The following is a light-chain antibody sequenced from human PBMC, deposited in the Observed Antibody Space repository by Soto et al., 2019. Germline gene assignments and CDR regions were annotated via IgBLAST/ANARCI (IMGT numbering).Light chain of an antibody. J-gene: IGLJ3*02. V-gene: IGLV1-44*01. CDR3: TTWHVSMNCWV. Sequence: QSVLTQPPSASGTPGQRVTISCSGSSSNIGSINVNWYQQFPGTAPKLLMFSNNQRPSGVPDRFSGSKSGTSASLAISGPQSEYEADYYCTTWHVSMNCWVVGGGTKLTVL. CDR2: SNN. CDR1: SSNIGSIN.